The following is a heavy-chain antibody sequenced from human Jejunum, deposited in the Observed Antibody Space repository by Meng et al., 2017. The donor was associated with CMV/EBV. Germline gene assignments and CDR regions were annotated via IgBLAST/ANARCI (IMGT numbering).Heavy chain of an antibody. V-gene: IGHV1-18*01. D-gene: IGHD1-26*01. CDR3: ARGIVGTTIDL. CDR2: ISTYNGKT. Sequence: QVQLVQSGAEVKKPGASLKVSCKSSGYTFFSFDITWVGQDPGQGLEWMGWISTYNGKTNFAQKLLGRVTMTTDTSTNTAYMEVRSLRSDDTAIYYCARGIVGTTIDLWGRGTLVTVSS. CDR1: GYTFFSFD. J-gene: IGHJ5*02.